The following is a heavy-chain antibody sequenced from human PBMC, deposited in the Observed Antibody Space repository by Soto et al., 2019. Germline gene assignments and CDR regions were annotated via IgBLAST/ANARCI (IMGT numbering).Heavy chain of an antibody. J-gene: IGHJ6*01. Sequence: EVQLLESGGGLVQPGGSLRLSCAASGCMFSRYAMSWVRQAPGKGLEWVSAISGSTSSTYYADSVKGRFTISRDNSKNTLYLQMNSLRAEDTALYYCAKARYCTNGVCYRYYYYGMDVW. CDR1: GCMFSRYA. V-gene: IGHV3-23*01. CDR2: ISGSTSST. D-gene: IGHD2-8*01. CDR3: AKARYCTNGVCYRYYYYGMDV.